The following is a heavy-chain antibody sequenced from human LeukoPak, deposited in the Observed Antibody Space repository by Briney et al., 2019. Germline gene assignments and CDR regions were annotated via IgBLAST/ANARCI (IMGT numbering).Heavy chain of an antibody. D-gene: IGHD3-3*01. Sequence: ASVTVSCKASGYTFTSYYMHWVRQALGQGLEWMGIINPSGGSTSYAQKFQGRVTMARDTSTSTVYMKLSSLRSEDTAVYYCARGGVTIFGVVTSNWFDPWGQGTLVTVSS. CDR2: INPSGGST. CDR3: ARGGVTIFGVVTSNWFDP. V-gene: IGHV1-46*01. CDR1: GYTFTSYY. J-gene: IGHJ5*02.